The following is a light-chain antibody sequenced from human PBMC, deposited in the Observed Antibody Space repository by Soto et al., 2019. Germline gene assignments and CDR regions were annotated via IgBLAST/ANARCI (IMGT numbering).Light chain of an antibody. Sequence: QSVLTQPPSASGTPGRRVTISCSGSNSNIGSNTVNWYQQLPGTAPKLLIYYDNLRPSGVPDRISGSKSGTSASLAISGLQSDDEADYYCAAWDDSLNGRVFGTGTRSPS. CDR3: AAWDDSLNGRV. CDR2: YDN. J-gene: IGLJ1*01. CDR1: NSNIGSNT. V-gene: IGLV1-44*01.